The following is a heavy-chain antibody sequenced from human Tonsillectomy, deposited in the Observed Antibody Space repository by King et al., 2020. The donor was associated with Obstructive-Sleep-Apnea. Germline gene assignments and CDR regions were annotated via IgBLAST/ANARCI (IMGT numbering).Heavy chain of an antibody. D-gene: IGHD6-13*01. CDR3: ARGSSRSFDI. CDR2: MNPNSGNT. CDR1: GYTFSSAE. J-gene: IGHJ4*02. Sequence: QLVQSGAEVKKPGASVRVSCKASGYTFSSAEIHWVRQAPGQGLEWMGWMNPNSGNTAYVQKFQGRVTMTRDPPISTAYMELSSLRSADTAVYFCARGSSRSFDIWGQGSLVTVSS. V-gene: IGHV1-8*01.